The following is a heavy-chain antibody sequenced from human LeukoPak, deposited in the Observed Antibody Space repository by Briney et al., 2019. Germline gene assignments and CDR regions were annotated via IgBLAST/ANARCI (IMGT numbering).Heavy chain of an antibody. D-gene: IGHD6-13*01. Sequence: GGSLRLSCAASGFTFSSYGMHWVRHAPGKGLEWVAFIRYDGSNKYYADSVKGRFTISRDNSKNTLYLQMNSLRAEDTAVYYCAKDSSWYVEFLREYYFDYWGQGTLVTVSS. V-gene: IGHV3-30*02. CDR2: IRYDGSNK. CDR1: GFTFSSYG. J-gene: IGHJ4*02. CDR3: AKDSSWYVEFLREYYFDY.